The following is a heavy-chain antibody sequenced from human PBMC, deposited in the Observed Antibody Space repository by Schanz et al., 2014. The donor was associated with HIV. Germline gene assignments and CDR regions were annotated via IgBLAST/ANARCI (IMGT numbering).Heavy chain of an antibody. CDR1: GYTFTSYG. CDR2: ISAYNGNI. D-gene: IGHD3-9*01. Sequence: VQLEQSGAEVKKPGASVKASCKASGYTFTSYGISWVRQAPGQGLEWMGWISAYNGNIFYPKELRGRVTMTTDTSTTTASMELRSLTSDDTAVYFCARSNYDILRERAYYYYYGLDVWGQGTTVTVSS. J-gene: IGHJ6*02. V-gene: IGHV1-18*01. CDR3: ARSNYDILRERAYYYYYGLDV.